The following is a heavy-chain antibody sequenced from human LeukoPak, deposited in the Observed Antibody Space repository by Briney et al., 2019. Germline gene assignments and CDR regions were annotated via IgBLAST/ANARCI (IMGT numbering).Heavy chain of an antibody. J-gene: IGHJ4*02. CDR1: GFTFSGFW. D-gene: IGHD5-24*01. CDR3: AKEGRGGYNYDY. CDR2: IKQDGSEK. V-gene: IGHV3-7*01. Sequence: PGGSLRPSCAASGFTFSGFWMGWVRQAPGKGLEWVANIKQDGSEKYYVDSVKGRFTISRDNAKNALYLQMNSLRADDTAVYYCAKEGRGGYNYDYWGQGTLLTVSS.